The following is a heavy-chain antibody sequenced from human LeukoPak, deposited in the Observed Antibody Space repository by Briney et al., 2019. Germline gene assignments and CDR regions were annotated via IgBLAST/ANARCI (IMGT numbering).Heavy chain of an antibody. V-gene: IGHV1-2*06. CDR1: GYTFTCYY. D-gene: IGHD6-13*01. J-gene: IGHJ4*02. CDR3: ARGYSSSWPGGY. Sequence: ASVKVSCKASGYTFTCYYMHWVRQAPGQGLEWMGRINPDSGGTNYAQKFQGRVTMTRDTSISTAYMELSRLRSDDTAVYYCARGYSSSWPGGYWGQGTLVTVSS. CDR2: INPDSGGT.